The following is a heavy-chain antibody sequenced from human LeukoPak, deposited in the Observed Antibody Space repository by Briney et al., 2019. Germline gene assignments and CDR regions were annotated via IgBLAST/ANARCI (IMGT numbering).Heavy chain of an antibody. J-gene: IGHJ3*02. CDR2: IHPYSGGS. V-gene: IGHV1-2*06. CDR1: GFTFNGYY. CDR3: ASAVPAIVIPQNGFDI. D-gene: IGHD1-26*01. Sequence: ASVKVSCKASGFTFNGYYVHWVRQAPGQGLEWMGRIHPYSGGSNSAQKFQGRATMARDMSINTVYMELSGLRSDDTALYHCASAVPAIVIPQNGFDIWGPGTMVTVSS.